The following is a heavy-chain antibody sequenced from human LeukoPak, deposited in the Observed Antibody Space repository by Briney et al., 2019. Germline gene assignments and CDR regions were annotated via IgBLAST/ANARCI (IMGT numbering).Heavy chain of an antibody. J-gene: IGHJ3*02. D-gene: IGHD5-24*01. V-gene: IGHV4-61*02. CDR1: GGSISSGSYY. Sequence: PSQTLSLTCTVSGGSISSGSYYWSWIRQPAGKGLEWIGRIYTSGSTNYNPSLKSRVTISVDTSKNQFSLKLSSVTAADTAVYYCARDLLRHGTRKWLQFNAFDIWGQGTMVTVSS. CDR3: ARDLLRHGTRKWLQFNAFDI. CDR2: IYTSGST.